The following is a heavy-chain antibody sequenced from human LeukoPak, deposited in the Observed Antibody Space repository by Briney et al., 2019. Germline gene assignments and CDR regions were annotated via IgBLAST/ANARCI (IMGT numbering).Heavy chain of an antibody. CDR2: IYYNGSA. J-gene: IGHJ6*03. Sequence: SETLSLTCTVSNGSISSSSYYWSWIRQPPGKGLEWIGHIYYNGSANYNPSLKSRVTLSVDTSKNQLSLKLTSVTAADTALYYCARSLYSTGWYPYYYYMDVWGKGTTVTISS. V-gene: IGHV4-61*01. D-gene: IGHD6-19*01. CDR1: NGSISSSSYY. CDR3: ARSLYSTGWYPYYYYMDV.